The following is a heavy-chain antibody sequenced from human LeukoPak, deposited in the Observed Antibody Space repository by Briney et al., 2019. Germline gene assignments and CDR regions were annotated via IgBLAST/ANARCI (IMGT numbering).Heavy chain of an antibody. D-gene: IGHD2-2*01. CDR2: INHSGST. V-gene: IGHV4-34*01. J-gene: IGHJ5*02. CDR1: GGSFSGYY. Sequence: SETLSLTCAVYGGSFSGYYWSWIRQPPGKGLEWIGEINHSGSTNYNPSLKSRVTISVDTSKNQFSLKLSSVTAADTAVYYCARGLFRGSTCWFAPWGQGTLVTVSS. CDR3: ARGLFRGSTCWFAP.